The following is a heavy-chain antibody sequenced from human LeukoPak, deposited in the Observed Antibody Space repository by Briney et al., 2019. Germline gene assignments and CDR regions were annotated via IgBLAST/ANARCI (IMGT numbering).Heavy chain of an antibody. CDR1: GGSISSNY. Sequence: SETLSLTCIVAGGSISSNYWSWIRQPPGKGLEWIGYIYSSGSTNSNPSLKSRVTISVDTSKSQFSLKMTSVTAADTAVYYCARQGSGGRAFDIWGQGTMVTVSS. J-gene: IGHJ3*02. D-gene: IGHD1-26*01. CDR2: IYSSGST. V-gene: IGHV4-59*08. CDR3: ARQGSGGRAFDI.